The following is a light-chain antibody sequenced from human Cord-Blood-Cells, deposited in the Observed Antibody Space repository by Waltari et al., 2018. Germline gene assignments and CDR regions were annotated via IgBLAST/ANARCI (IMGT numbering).Light chain of an antibody. Sequence: DIQMTQSPSSLSASVGDRVTITWQASQDISNYLNWYQQKPGKAPKLLIYDASNLETGVPSRFSGSGSGTDFTFTINSLQPEDIATYYCQQYDNLLPLTFGGGTKVEIK. V-gene: IGKV1-33*01. CDR1: QDISNY. J-gene: IGKJ4*01. CDR3: QQYDNLLPLT. CDR2: DAS.